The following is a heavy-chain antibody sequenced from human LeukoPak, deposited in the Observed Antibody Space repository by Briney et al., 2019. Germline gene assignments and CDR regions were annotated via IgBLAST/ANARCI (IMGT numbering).Heavy chain of an antibody. CDR3: ASWSRDYWVDY. Sequence: PGGSLRLSCAASGFTFSSYSMNWARQAPGKGLEWVSSISSSSSYIYYADSVKGRFTISRDNAKNSLYLQMNSLRAEDTAVYYCASWSRDYWVDYWGQGTLVTVSS. J-gene: IGHJ4*02. CDR2: ISSSSSYI. V-gene: IGHV3-21*01. D-gene: IGHD4-17*01. CDR1: GFTFSSYS.